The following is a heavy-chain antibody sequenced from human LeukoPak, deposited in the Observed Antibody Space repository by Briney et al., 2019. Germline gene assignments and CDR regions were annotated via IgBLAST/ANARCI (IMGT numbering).Heavy chain of an antibody. Sequence: GGSLRLSCEASGFTFSAYAMTWVRQAPGKGLEWVSSIGSDGKTHYSESVKGRFAISRDNSKSMLFLQMNSLRAEDTAVYYCAKDVQSWPTYFDYWGQGTLVTVSS. D-gene: IGHD1-1*01. CDR2: IGSDGKT. CDR1: GFTFSAYA. V-gene: IGHV3-23*01. CDR3: AKDVQSWPTYFDY. J-gene: IGHJ4*02.